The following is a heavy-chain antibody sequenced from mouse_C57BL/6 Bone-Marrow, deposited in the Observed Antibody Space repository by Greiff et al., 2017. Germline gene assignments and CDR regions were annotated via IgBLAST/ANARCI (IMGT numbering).Heavy chain of an antibody. J-gene: IGHJ2*01. CDR1: GYTFTSYW. CDR3: AIYYYSRRHYFDY. V-gene: IGHV1-72*01. D-gene: IGHD1-1*01. CDR2: IDPNSGGT. Sequence: QVLLQQPGAELVKPGASVKLSCKASGYTFTSYWMHWVKQRPGRGLEWIGRIDPNSGGTKYNEKFKSKATLTVDKPSSKAYMQLSSLTSEDSAVYYGAIYYYSRRHYFDYWGQGTTRTVAS.